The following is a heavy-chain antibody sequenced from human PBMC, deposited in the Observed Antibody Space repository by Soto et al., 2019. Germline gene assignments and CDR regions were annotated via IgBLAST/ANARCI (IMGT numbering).Heavy chain of an antibody. D-gene: IGHD4-17*01. CDR3: AKSPGDYGDYWYFDL. V-gene: IGHV3-9*01. J-gene: IGHJ2*01. CDR1: GFTFDDYA. Sequence: EVQLVESGGGLVQPGRSLRLSCAASGFTFDDYAMHWVRQPPGKGLEWVSGIRWNSGRIGYADSVKGRFTISRDNAKSSLYLQMNSLRVEETALYYCAKSPGDYGDYWYFDLWGRGTLVTVSS. CDR2: IRWNSGRI.